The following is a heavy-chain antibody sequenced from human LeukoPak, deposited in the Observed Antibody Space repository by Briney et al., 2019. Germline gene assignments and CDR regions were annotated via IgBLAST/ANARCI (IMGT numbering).Heavy chain of an antibody. Sequence: PGAPLLISCQGSGSKFASYWIAWVRQLPGKGLGWMGMIYPDDSDTRYSPSFQGHVTISADKSVSTAYLQWSSLKVSDTAMYYCARHIGLTTRYLDYWGQGTPVTVSP. CDR1: GSKFASYW. V-gene: IGHV5-51*01. CDR2: IYPDDSDT. D-gene: IGHD4/OR15-4a*01. CDR3: ARHIGLTTRYLDY. J-gene: IGHJ4*02.